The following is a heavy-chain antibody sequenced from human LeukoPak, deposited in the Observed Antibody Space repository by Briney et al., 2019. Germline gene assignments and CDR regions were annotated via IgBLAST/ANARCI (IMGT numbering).Heavy chain of an antibody. D-gene: IGHD6-6*01. CDR3: ARNVRPDY. Sequence: GGSLRLSCAASGLTFSSYCMSWVREAPGEGLEWVANIKKDETEKYYMGSVKGRFSISGDNPKNSLYLQMNALRCEDTAVYYCARNVRPDYWGQGTLVTVST. J-gene: IGHJ4*02. CDR1: GLTFSSYC. CDR2: IKKDETEK. V-gene: IGHV3-7*04.